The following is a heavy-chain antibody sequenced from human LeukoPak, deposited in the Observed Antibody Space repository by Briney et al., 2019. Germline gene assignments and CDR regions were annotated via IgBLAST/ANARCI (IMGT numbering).Heavy chain of an antibody. CDR2: IKQDGSEK. J-gene: IGHJ4*02. CDR1: GGSISGYY. V-gene: IGHV3-7*01. Sequence: ETLSLTCTVSGGSISGYYWSWVRQAPGKGLEWVANIKQDGSEKYYVDSVKGRFTISRDNAKNSLYLQMNSLRAEDTAVYYCAREGSGSYPAFDYWGQGTLVTVSS. D-gene: IGHD1-26*01. CDR3: AREGSGSYPAFDY.